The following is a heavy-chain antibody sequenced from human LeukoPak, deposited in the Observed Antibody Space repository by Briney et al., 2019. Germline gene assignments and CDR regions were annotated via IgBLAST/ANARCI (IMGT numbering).Heavy chain of an antibody. Sequence: GGSLRLSCAASGFTFSSYWMSWVRQAPGKGLEWVANIKQDGSEKYYVDSVKGRFTISRDNAKNSLYLQMNSLRAEDTAVYYCARETGYDFWSGYYGAFDIWGQGTMVTVSS. CDR1: GFTFSSYW. D-gene: IGHD3-3*01. V-gene: IGHV3-7*01. CDR3: ARETGYDFWSGYYGAFDI. J-gene: IGHJ3*02. CDR2: IKQDGSEK.